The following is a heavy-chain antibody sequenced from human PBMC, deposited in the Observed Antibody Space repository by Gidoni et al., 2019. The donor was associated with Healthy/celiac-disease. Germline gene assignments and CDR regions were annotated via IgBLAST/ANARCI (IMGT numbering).Heavy chain of an antibody. J-gene: IGHJ6*02. CDR2: INHSGRT. D-gene: IGHD2-21*01. V-gene: IGHV4-34*01. CDR1: GGSFSGYY. Sequence: QVQLQQWGAGLLKPSETLSLTCAVSGGSFSGYYWSWIRQPPGKGLEWIGEINHSGRTNYNPSLKSRVTISVDTSKNQFSLKLSSVTAADTAVYYCARGIVVVNYYYGMDVWGQGTTVTVSS. CDR3: ARGIVVVNYYYGMDV.